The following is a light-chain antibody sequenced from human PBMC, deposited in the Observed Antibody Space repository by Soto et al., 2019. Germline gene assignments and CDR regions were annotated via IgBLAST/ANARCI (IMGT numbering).Light chain of an antibody. J-gene: IGKJ1*01. CDR2: GAS. CDR1: QSVSSSY. V-gene: IGKV3-20*01. Sequence: EIVLTQSPGTLSLSPGERATLSCRASQSVSSSYLAWYQQKPGQAPRLLIYGASSRATGIPDRFSGSGSGTDFTLTISRLEPEDFAVYYFQQYCSSSGTFGQGTKVEIK. CDR3: QQYCSSSGT.